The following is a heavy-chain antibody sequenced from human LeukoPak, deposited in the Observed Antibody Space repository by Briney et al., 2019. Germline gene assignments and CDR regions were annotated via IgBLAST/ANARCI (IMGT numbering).Heavy chain of an antibody. J-gene: IGHJ3*02. Sequence: GGSLRLSCAASGFTFSSYWMHWVRQAPGKGLVWVSRINSDGSSTSYADSVKGRFTISRDNAKYTLYLQMNSLRAEDTAVYYCARDARDYYDSSARAFDIWGQGTMVTVSS. V-gene: IGHV3-74*01. CDR2: INSDGSST. CDR1: GFTFSSYW. CDR3: ARDARDYYDSSARAFDI. D-gene: IGHD3-22*01.